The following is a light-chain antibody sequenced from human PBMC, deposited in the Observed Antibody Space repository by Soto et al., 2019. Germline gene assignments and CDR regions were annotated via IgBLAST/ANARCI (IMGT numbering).Light chain of an antibody. Sequence: QPVLTQSPSASASLGASVNLTCTLSSGHSRYAIAWHQQQPEKGPRYLMKLNSDGSHNKGDGIPDRFSGSSSGAERYLTISSLQSEDEADYYCQTWGTGLYVVFGGGTKLTVL. CDR2: LNSDGSH. CDR1: SGHSRYA. CDR3: QTWGTGLYVV. J-gene: IGLJ2*01. V-gene: IGLV4-69*01.